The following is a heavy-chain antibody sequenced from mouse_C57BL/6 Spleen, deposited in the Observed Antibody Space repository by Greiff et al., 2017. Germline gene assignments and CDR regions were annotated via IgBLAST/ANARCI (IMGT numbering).Heavy chain of an antibody. V-gene: IGHV1-78*01. CDR3: ARGDWYFDY. CDR2: IYPRDGST. J-gene: IGHJ2*01. D-gene: IGHD3-3*01. Sequence: VQLQQSDAELVKPGASVKISCKVSGYTFPDHTIHWMQQRPEQGLEWIGYIYPRDGSTKYNYKLKGKATLHADKSSSTAYMQLNSLTSEYSAVYFCARGDWYFDYWGQGTTLTVSS. CDR1: GYTFPDHT.